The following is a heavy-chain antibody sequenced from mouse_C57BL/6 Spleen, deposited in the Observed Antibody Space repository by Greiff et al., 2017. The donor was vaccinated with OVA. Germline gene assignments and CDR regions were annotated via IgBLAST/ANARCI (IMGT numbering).Heavy chain of an antibody. CDR2: IHPSDSDT. V-gene: IGHV1-74*01. Sequence: QVQLKQPGAELVKPGASVKVSCKASGYTFTSYWMHWVKQRPGQGLEWIGRIHPSDSDTNYNQQFKGKATLTVDKSSRTAYMQRSSLTSEDSSVYYCAMTYYYGSSSYWDFDVWGTGTTVTVSS. CDR3: AMTYYYGSSSYWDFDV. CDR1: GYTFTSYW. D-gene: IGHD1-1*01. J-gene: IGHJ1*03.